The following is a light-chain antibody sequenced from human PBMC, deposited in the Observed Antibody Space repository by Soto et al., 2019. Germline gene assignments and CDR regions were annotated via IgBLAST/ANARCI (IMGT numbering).Light chain of an antibody. CDR3: QQRSNSWT. J-gene: IGKJ1*01. CDR1: QSVSSY. CDR2: DAS. Sequence: GLTQSAATLALSPGEGAILSCRASQSVSSYLAWYQQKPGQAPRLLIYDASNRATGIPDRFSGSGSGTDFTLTISSLEPEDFAVYYCQQRSNSWTFGQGTKVAIK. V-gene: IGKV3-11*01.